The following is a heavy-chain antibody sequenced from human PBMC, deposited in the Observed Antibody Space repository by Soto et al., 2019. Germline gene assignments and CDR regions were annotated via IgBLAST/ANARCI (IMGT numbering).Heavy chain of an antibody. D-gene: IGHD6-6*01. CDR1: GYTFTNYG. Sequence: QVQLLQSGAEVKKPGASVKVSCKASGYTFTNYGITWVRQAPGQGLEWMGWISAYNGNTHYTQRLQGRVTMTTDTSTSTAYMELRSLRSDDTAVYYWARVRQLVGYFYYYMDVWGKGTTVTVSS. CDR3: ARVRQLVGYFYYYMDV. CDR2: ISAYNGNT. J-gene: IGHJ6*03. V-gene: IGHV1-18*01.